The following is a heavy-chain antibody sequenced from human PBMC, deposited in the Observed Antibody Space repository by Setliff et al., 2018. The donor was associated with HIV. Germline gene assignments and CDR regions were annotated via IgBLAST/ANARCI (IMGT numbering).Heavy chain of an antibody. CDR3: ARGTTSIPFDY. Sequence: NPSETLSLTCTVSGSAFSSGIYYWTWIRQQPGEGLEWIGYISYSGSTYYNPFLRTRLIMSIDTSKSHFSLNLNSVTAADTAVYYCARGTTSIPFDYWSQGTLVTVSS. CDR1: GSAFSSGIYY. D-gene: IGHD1-1*01. CDR2: ISYSGST. J-gene: IGHJ4*02. V-gene: IGHV4-31*03.